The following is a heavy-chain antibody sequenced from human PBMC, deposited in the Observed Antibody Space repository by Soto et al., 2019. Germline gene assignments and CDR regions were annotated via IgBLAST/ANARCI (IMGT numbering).Heavy chain of an antibody. J-gene: IGHJ6*03. CDR2: IIPILGIA. D-gene: IGHD4-4*01. CDR1: GGTFSSYT. V-gene: IGHV1-69*04. CDR3: ARDLFSNYGVKNYYYYYYMDV. Sequence: SVKVSCKASGGTFSSYTISWVRQAPGQGLEWMGRIIPILGIANYAQKLQGRVTMTADTSTSTAYMELRSLRSEDTAVYYCARDLFSNYGVKNYYYYYYMDVWGKGTTVTVSS.